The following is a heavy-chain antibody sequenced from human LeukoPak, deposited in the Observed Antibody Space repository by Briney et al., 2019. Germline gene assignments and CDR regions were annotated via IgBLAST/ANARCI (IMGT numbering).Heavy chain of an antibody. J-gene: IGHJ4*02. Sequence: PSGTLSLACIVSGGSISGYYWSWIRQSSEKRLEWIAFIHYTGTTNYNPSLESRATVSVDTSKNQFSLQLRPMTAADTAVYYCVRDRRDGYNYVDIWGQGLLVTVSS. CDR3: VRDRRDGYNYVDI. CDR1: GGSISGYY. V-gene: IGHV4-59*01. D-gene: IGHD5-24*01. CDR2: IHYTGTT.